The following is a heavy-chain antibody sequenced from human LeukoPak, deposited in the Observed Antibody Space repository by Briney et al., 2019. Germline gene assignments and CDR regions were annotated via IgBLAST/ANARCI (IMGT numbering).Heavy chain of an antibody. CDR2: ISGSGGST. J-gene: IGHJ6*02. V-gene: IGHV3-23*01. D-gene: IGHD1-26*01. CDR3: AKDSRRWELLQYGMDV. CDR1: GFTFSSYA. Sequence: GGSLRLSYAASGFTFSSYAMSWVRQALGKGLEWVSAISGSGGSTYYADSVKGRFTISRDNSKNTLYLQMNSLRAEDTAVYYCAKDSRRWELLQYGMDVWGQGTTVTVSS.